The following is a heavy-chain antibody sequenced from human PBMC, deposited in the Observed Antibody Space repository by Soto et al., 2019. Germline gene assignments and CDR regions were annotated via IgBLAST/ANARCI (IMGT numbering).Heavy chain of an antibody. D-gene: IGHD6-13*01. CDR2: FNAGDGDT. CDR3: ARDGEDKAAAAMVY. J-gene: IGHJ4*02. CDR1: GYTITCCA. Sequence: ASVKVSCTASGYTITCCAMHWVRQAPGQRPEWMGWFNAGDGDTKYSQNFQGRFTIIRDTSASTVYMELSSLRPEDTAVYYCARDGEDKAAAAMVYWGQGTLVTVSS. V-gene: IGHV1-3*01.